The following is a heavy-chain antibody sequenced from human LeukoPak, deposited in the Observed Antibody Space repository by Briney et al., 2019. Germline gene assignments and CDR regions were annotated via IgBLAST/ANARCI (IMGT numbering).Heavy chain of an antibody. J-gene: IGHJ5*02. D-gene: IGHD2-2*01. CDR3: AKGYGSSTSLGP. V-gene: IGHV3-30-3*01. Sequence: GGSLRLSCAASGFTFSSYAMHWVRQAPGKGLEWVAVISYDGSNKYYADSVKGRFTISRDNSKNTLYLQMNSLRAEDTAVYYCAKGYGSSTSLGPWGQGTLVTVSS. CDR1: GFTFSSYA. CDR2: ISYDGSNK.